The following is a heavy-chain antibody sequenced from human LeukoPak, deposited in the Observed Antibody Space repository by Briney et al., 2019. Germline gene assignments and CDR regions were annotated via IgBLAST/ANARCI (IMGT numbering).Heavy chain of an antibody. CDR2: IRYDGSNK. V-gene: IGHV3-30*02. CDR1: GFTFSSYG. D-gene: IGHD2-21*01. J-gene: IGHJ4*02. Sequence: GGSLRLSCAASGFTFSSYGMHWVRQAPGKGLEWVAFIRYDGSNKYYADSVKGRFTISRDNSKNTLSLQMNSLRTEDTAVYYCARDRDWAFDYWGQGILVTVSS. CDR3: ARDRDWAFDY.